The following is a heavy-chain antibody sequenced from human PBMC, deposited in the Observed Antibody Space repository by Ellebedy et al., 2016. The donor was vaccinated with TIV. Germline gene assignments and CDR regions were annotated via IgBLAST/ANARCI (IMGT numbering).Heavy chain of an antibody. CDR2: INPSGGST. CDR1: GYTFTSYY. J-gene: IGHJ4*02. Sequence: ASVKVSXXASGYTFTSYYMHWVRQAPGQGLEWMGIINPSGGSTSYAQKFQGRVTMTRDTSTSTVYMELSSLRSEDTAVYYCARDGYYDSSGYYLWDYWGQGTLVTVSS. CDR3: ARDGYYDSSGYYLWDY. D-gene: IGHD3-22*01. V-gene: IGHV1-46*01.